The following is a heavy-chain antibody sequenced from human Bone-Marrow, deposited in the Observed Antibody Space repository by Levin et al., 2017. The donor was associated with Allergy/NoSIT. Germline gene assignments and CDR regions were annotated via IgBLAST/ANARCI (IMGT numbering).Heavy chain of an antibody. CDR1: GGSFSGYY. D-gene: IGHD3-10*01. J-gene: IGHJ5*02. V-gene: IGHV4-34*01. CDR3: ARGGWFGEYHRRWFDP. CDR2: INHSGST. Sequence: SETLSLTGAVYGGSFSGYYWSWIRQPPGKGLEWIGEINHSGSTNYNPSLKSRVTISVDTSKNQFSLKLSSVTAADTAVYYCARGGWFGEYHRRWFDPWGQGTLVTVSS.